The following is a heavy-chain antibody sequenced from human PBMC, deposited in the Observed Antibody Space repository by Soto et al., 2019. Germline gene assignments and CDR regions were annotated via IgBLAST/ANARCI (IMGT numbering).Heavy chain of an antibody. CDR3: ARDVGGSYGNWFDP. V-gene: IGHV1-46*01. D-gene: IGHD1-26*01. J-gene: IGHJ5*02. Sequence: ASVKVSCKASGYTFTKFHIHWVRQAPGQGLEWMGMIDPSGGVTRDAQRFQGRITMTSDTSTSSVYMELRGLTSEDTAVYYCARDVGGSYGNWFDPWGQGTLVTVSS. CDR2: IDPSGGVT. CDR1: GYTFTKFH.